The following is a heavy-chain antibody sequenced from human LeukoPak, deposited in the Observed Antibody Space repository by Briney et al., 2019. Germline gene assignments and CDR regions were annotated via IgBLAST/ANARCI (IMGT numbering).Heavy chain of an antibody. CDR1: GVTLTYAW. J-gene: IGHJ4*02. V-gene: IGHV3-15*01. D-gene: IGHD6-25*01. Sequence: NPGGSLRLSCAASGVTLTYAWMTWFRQAPGKGLEWIALIKSKTSGETRDYAASVKGRFAISRDDSKGTVYIQMESLKTEDTAIYYCGIDVPTRGSGEIDYWGQGILVTVSS. CDR2: IKSKTSGETR. CDR3: GIDVPTRGSGEIDY.